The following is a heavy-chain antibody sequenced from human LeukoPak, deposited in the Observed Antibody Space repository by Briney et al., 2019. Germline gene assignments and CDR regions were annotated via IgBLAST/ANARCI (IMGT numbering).Heavy chain of an antibody. CDR1: GFILSTYG. V-gene: IGHV3-30*18. D-gene: IGHD3-3*01. Sequence: GGSLRLSCAASGFILSTYGMHWVRQAPGKGLEWVAVISYDGSNKYYADSVKGRFTISRDNSKNTLYLQMNSLRAEDTAVYYCAKGDGRGYYSSGDYWGQGTLVTVSS. CDR3: AKGDGRGYYSSGDY. J-gene: IGHJ4*02. CDR2: ISYDGSNK.